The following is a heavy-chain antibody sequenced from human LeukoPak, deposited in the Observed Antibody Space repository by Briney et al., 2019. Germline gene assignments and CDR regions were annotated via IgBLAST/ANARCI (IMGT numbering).Heavy chain of an antibody. Sequence: ASVKVSCKASGYTFTGYYMHWVRQAPGQGLEWMGWINPNSGGTNYAQKFQGRVTKTRDTSISTAYMELSRLRSDDTAVYYCARDRGWEYQLLIAAFDIWGQGTMVTVSS. V-gene: IGHV1-2*02. CDR2: INPNSGGT. CDR3: ARDRGWEYQLLIAAFDI. D-gene: IGHD2-2*01. CDR1: GYTFTGYY. J-gene: IGHJ3*02.